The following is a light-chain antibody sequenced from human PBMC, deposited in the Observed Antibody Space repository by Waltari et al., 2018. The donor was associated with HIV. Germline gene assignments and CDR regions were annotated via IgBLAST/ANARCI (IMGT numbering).Light chain of an antibody. J-gene: IGKJ4*01. CDR1: QSVLYSSNNKNY. CDR3: QQYYTNPLT. V-gene: IGKV4-1*01. CDR2: WAS. Sequence: DIVMTQSPDSLAVSLGERATINCKSSQSVLYSSNNKNYLNWYQQKPGQPPKLLIYWASTRESGVPDRFSGSGSGTDFTLTISSLQAEDVAIYYCQQYYTNPLTFGGGTKVEIK.